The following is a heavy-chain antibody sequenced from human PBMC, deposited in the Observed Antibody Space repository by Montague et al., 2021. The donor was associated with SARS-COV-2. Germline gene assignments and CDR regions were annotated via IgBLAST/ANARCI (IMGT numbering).Heavy chain of an antibody. CDR1: GGSFSGYY. CDR2: INHSGST. CDR3: ASLTLGDCSSTSCYSDWFDP. J-gene: IGHJ5*02. V-gene: IGHV4-34*01. Sequence: SETLSLTCAVYGGSFSGYYWSWIRQPPGKGLEWIGEINHSGSTNYNPSLKSRVTISVDTSKNQFSLKLSPVTAADTAVYYCASLTLGDCSSTSCYSDWFDPWGQGTLVTVSS. D-gene: IGHD2-2*02.